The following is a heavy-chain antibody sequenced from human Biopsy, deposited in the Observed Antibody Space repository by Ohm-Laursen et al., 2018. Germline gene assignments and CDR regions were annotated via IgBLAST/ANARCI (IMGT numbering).Heavy chain of an antibody. D-gene: IGHD4-23*01. J-gene: IGHJ6*02. V-gene: IGHV3-11*01. CDR3: ARDTRWSPYSTDV. CDR1: GFSFSDYH. CDR2: ISGGGTI. Sequence: SLRLSCSAPGFSFSDYHMRWIRQAPGRGLEWVSYISGGGTIYYGDSMKGRVTISRDNAKNSLYLQMHILRAEDTAVYYCARDTRWSPYSTDVWGQGTTVTVSS.